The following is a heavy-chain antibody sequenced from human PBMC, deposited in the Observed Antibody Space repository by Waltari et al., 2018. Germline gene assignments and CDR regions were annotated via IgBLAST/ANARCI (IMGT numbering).Heavy chain of an antibody. CDR1: GGSISSSSYY. CDR3: ARHKGSDYYDSSGYEGAFDI. Sequence: QLQLQESGPGLVKPSETLSLTCTVSGGSISSSSYYWGWIRQPPGKGLEWIGSIYYSGSTYYNPSLKSRVTISVDTSKNQFSLKLSSVTAADTAVYYCARHKGSDYYDSSGYEGAFDIWGQGTMVTVSS. D-gene: IGHD3-22*01. CDR2: IYYSGST. V-gene: IGHV4-39*01. J-gene: IGHJ3*02.